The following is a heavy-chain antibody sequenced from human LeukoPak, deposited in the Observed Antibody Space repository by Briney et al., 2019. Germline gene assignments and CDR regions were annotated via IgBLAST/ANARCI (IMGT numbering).Heavy chain of an antibody. CDR2: IYYSGST. Sequence: SETLSLTCTVSGGSISSYYWSWIRQPPGKGLEWIGYIYYSGSTNYNPSLKSRVTISVDTSKNQFSLKLSSVTAADTAVYYCARGYWINYWGQGTLVTVSS. CDR1: GGSISSYY. V-gene: IGHV4-59*12. D-gene: IGHD1-1*01. J-gene: IGHJ4*02. CDR3: ARGYWINY.